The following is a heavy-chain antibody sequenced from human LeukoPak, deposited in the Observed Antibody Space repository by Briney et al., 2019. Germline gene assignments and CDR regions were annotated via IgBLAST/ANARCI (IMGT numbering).Heavy chain of an antibody. CDR3: AKEHYGSGMTTFDY. J-gene: IGHJ4*02. Sequence: GGSLRLSCAASGFTFSSYAMTWVRQAPGKGLEWVSGISGRGGNTYYPDSVRGRFTISRDNSKNTLSLQMNSLRAEDTAVYYCAKEHYGSGMTTFDYWGQGTLVTVSS. CDR1: GFTFSSYA. V-gene: IGHV3-23*01. CDR2: ISGRGGNT. D-gene: IGHD3-10*01.